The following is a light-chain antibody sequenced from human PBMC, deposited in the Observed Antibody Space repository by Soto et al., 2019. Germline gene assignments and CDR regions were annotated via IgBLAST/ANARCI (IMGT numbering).Light chain of an antibody. V-gene: IGKV3-11*01. J-gene: IGKJ5*01. CDR3: QQRSNWIT. CDR1: QSVSSH. CDR2: DAS. Sequence: EIVLTQSPATLSLSTGERATLSCRASQSVSSHLAWYQQKPGQAPRLLIYDASNRATGIPARFSGSGSGTDFTLTISSLEPEDFAVYYCQQRSNWITFGQGTRLEMK.